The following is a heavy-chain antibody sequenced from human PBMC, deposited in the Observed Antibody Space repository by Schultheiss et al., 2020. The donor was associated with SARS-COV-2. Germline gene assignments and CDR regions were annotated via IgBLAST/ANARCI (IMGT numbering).Heavy chain of an antibody. D-gene: IGHD6-19*01. CDR3: ARDRGSGWYHYRFDY. Sequence: ASVKVSCKASGYTFTSYGISWVRQAPGQGLEWMGRINPKTGDTHYAQKFQGGVTMTRDTSISTAYMELSRLRSDDTAVYYCARDRGSGWYHYRFDYWGQGTLVTVSS. CDR1: GYTFTSYG. V-gene: IGHV1-2*06. CDR2: INPKTGDT. J-gene: IGHJ4*02.